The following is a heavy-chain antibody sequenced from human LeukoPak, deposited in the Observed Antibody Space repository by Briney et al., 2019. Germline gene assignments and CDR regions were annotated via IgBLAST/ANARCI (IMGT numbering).Heavy chain of an antibody. CDR3: ARGFNLARDSSSSGSGNY. D-gene: IGHD6-6*01. CDR1: GGSFSGYY. Sequence: SETLSLTCAVYGGSFSGYYWSWIRQPPGKGLEWIGEINHSGSTNYNPSLKSRVTISVDTSKNQFSLKLSSVTAADTAVYYCARGFNLARDSSSSGSGNYWGQGTLVTVSS. V-gene: IGHV4-34*01. J-gene: IGHJ4*02. CDR2: INHSGST.